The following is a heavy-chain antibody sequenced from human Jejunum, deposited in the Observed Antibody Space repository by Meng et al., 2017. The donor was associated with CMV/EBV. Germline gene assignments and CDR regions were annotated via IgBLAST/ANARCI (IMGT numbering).Heavy chain of an antibody. Sequence: QVQLVQSGAKVKKPGASGKVSCKASGYTFTNYYMHWVRQAPGQGLQWMGLFNPNGDVTTYSPRFQGRITLTGDTSTSTLYMELSSLTSDDTAVYYCAREMPMTCYFDQWGQGTLVTVSS. J-gene: IGHJ4*03. CDR2: FNPNGDVT. CDR3: AREMPMTCYFDQ. V-gene: IGHV1-46*01. D-gene: IGHD3-22*01. CDR1: GYTFTNYY.